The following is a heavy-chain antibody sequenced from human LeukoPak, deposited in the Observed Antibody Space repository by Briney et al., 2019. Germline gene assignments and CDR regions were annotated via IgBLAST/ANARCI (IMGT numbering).Heavy chain of an antibody. CDR2: ISAYNRDT. D-gene: IGHD5-18*01. Sequence: ASVKISCKASGYPFSSYGFAWVRQVPGPGLGWMGWISAYNRDTKYAQQFQGRLSMTIDTGVSTGYMELRSLRSDDTAVYYCARDGYTHASSPFDHWGQGTLVIVSS. J-gene: IGHJ4*02. V-gene: IGHV1-18*01. CDR1: GYPFSSYG. CDR3: ARDGYTHASSPFDH.